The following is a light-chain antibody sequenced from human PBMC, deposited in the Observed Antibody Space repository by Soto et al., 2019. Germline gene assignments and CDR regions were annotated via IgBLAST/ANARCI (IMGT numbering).Light chain of an antibody. CDR3: GSITRGSTCV. CDR1: SSDVGGFEY. V-gene: IGLV2-14*01. CDR2: DVT. Sequence: QSVLRQPASVSGSPGQSITISCTGTSSDVGGFEYVSWYQHQPGKAPKLIIYDVTKRPSGVSNRFSGSKSGNTASLTISGLQAEDEGDYYCGSITRGSTCVFGTGTKVTVL. J-gene: IGLJ1*01.